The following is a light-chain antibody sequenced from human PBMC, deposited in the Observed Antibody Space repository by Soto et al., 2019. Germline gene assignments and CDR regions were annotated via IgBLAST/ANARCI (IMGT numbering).Light chain of an antibody. V-gene: IGKV3-15*01. CDR1: HSVSSN. CDR3: QQYNNLRPLT. J-gene: IGKJ4*01. Sequence: MTQSPATLSLPTGERATLSCRARHSVSSNLAWYQQKPVQAPRLLIYGASTRANGIPARFSGSGSGTGFTLPISSLQYEDFAVYYCQQYNNLRPLTFGGGTKVDIK. CDR2: GAS.